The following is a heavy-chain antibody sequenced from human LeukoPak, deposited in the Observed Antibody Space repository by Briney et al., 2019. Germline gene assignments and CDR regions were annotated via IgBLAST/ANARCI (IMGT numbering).Heavy chain of an antibody. V-gene: IGHV5-51*01. CDR2: IYPGDSDT. J-gene: IGHJ3*02. D-gene: IGHD1-1*01. CDR3: ASRTGRKGDALDI. CDR1: GYSFTSYW. Sequence: GESLKISCKGSGYSFTSYWIGWVRQMPGKGLGWMGIIYPGDSDTRYSPSFQGQVTISADKSISTAYLQWSSLKASDTAMYYCASRTGRKGDALDIWGQGTMVTVSS.